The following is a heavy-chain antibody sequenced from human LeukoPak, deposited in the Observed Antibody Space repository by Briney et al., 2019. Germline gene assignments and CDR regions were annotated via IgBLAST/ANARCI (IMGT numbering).Heavy chain of an antibody. CDR1: GFRFDDYS. Sequence: GGSLRLSCAASGFRFDDYSMHWVRQAPGKGLEWVSGISWNSGAKGYAVSVKGRFTISRDNAKNALYLQMNSLGAGDTAVYYCAKAMGATLFDYWGKGTLVTVSS. J-gene: IGHJ4*02. D-gene: IGHD1-26*01. V-gene: IGHV3-9*01. CDR3: AKAMGATLFDY. CDR2: ISWNSGAK.